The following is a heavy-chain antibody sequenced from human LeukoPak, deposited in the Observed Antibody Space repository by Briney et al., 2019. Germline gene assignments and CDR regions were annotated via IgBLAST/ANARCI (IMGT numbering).Heavy chain of an antibody. D-gene: IGHD5-24*01. J-gene: IGHJ3*02. CDR1: GYTFTNYY. CDR2: INPGGGNT. Sequence: ASVKVSCKASGYTFTNYYIHWVRQAPGQGLEWMGLINPGGGNTNYAQNFQGRVTMTRDTSASTAYMELSSLRSEDTAIYYCARIRDGYSDAYDIWGQGTVVTVPS. CDR3: ARIRDGYSDAYDI. V-gene: IGHV1-46*01.